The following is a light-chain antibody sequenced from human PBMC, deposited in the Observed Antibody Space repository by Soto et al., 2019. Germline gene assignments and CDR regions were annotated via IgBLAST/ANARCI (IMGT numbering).Light chain of an antibody. V-gene: IGKV3-15*01. CDR2: GTS. Sequence: MVMTQSPATLSVSPGERVTLSCRTSQNVTSNLAWYQLKTGQTPSLLIYGTSTRAPDIPVRFSGSGSGTEFTLTITTVQSGDSAVYYCQQYDDWGFGPGTKVEIK. J-gene: IGKJ1*01. CDR3: QQYDDWG. CDR1: QNVTSN.